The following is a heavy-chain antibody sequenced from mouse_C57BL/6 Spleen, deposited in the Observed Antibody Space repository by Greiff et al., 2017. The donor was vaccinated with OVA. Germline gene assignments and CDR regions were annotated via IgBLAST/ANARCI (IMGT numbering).Heavy chain of an antibody. CDR3: ARAHYGRSYPFAY. CDR2: INPSSGYT. J-gene: IGHJ3*01. CDR1: GYTFTSYW. Sequence: QVQLQQSGAELAKPGASVKLSCKASGYTFTSYWMHWVKQRPGQGLEWIGNINPSSGYTKYHQKFQDKATLTADKSSSTAYMQLSSLSYEDSSVDYCARAHYGRSYPFAYWGQGTLVTVSA. D-gene: IGHD1-1*01. V-gene: IGHV1-7*01.